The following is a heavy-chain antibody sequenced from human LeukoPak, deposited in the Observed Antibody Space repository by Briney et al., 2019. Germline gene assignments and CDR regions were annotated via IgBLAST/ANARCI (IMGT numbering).Heavy chain of an antibody. CDR1: GDSLTSHF. CDR2: VFHSGTT. D-gene: IGHD5-24*01. V-gene: IGHV4-59*08. Sequence: SETLSLTCNVSGDSLTSHFWSWIRRPPGKGLEWIGYVFHSGTTNYSPSLKSRVTISLDTSKRQFYLRLASVTAADTAVYYCARRMATVTDAFDIWGRGTMVSVSS. CDR3: ARRMATVTDAFDI. J-gene: IGHJ3*02.